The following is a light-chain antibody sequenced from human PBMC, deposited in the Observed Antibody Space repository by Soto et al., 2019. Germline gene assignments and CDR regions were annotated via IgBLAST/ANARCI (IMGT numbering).Light chain of an antibody. Sequence: LTQPHSVSESPGKTVTISCTRSSGNIVSNYVQWYQQRPGSAPTTVIYEDNQRPSGVPDRFSGSVDSSSNSASLTISGLTTEDEADYYCQSYDSNNVVFGGGTKLTVL. CDR1: SGNIVSNY. V-gene: IGLV6-57*04. CDR2: EDN. J-gene: IGLJ3*02. CDR3: QSYDSNNVV.